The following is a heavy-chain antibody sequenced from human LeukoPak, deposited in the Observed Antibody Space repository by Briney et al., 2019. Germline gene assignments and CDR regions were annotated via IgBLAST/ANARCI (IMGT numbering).Heavy chain of an antibody. D-gene: IGHD3-22*01. CDR3: ARLSDFSDSSGYPYYLDF. J-gene: IGHJ4*02. Sequence: ASVKVSCEVSGYIFTGYFLHWVRRAPGQGLEWMGGINPHSGNTNYAQKFQGRVTMTRDTSISTASMELTRLRSDDTAVYYCARLSDFSDSSGYPYYLDFWGQGTLVTVSS. CDR2: INPHSGNT. CDR1: GYIFTGYF. V-gene: IGHV1-2*02.